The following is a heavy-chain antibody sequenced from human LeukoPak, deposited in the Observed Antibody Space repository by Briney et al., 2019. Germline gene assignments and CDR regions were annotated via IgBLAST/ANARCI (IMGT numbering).Heavy chain of an antibody. Sequence: PSETLSLTCTVSGGSISSYYWSWIRQPPGKGLEWIGNINYGGSTNYNPSLKSGVTISVDTSKNQFSLKLSSVTAADAAVYYCARDCSGGSCYYYGMDVWGQGTTVTVSS. CDR3: ARDCSGGSCYYYGMDV. V-gene: IGHV4-59*01. CDR1: GGSISSYY. D-gene: IGHD2-15*01. CDR2: INYGGST. J-gene: IGHJ6*02.